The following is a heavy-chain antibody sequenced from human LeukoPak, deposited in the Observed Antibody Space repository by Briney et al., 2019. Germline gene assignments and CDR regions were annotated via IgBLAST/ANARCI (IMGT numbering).Heavy chain of an antibody. CDR1: GYTFTGYY. D-gene: IGHD3-9*01. V-gene: IGHV1-2*02. CDR2: INPNSGDT. J-gene: IGHJ6*04. CDR3: AMGILRDLGDV. Sequence: ASVKVSCKASGYTFTGYYMHWVRQAPGQGLEWMGWINPNSGDTNYAQKFQGRVTMTRDTSISTAYMELSRLRSDDTAVYYCAMGILRDLGDVWGKGTTVTVSS.